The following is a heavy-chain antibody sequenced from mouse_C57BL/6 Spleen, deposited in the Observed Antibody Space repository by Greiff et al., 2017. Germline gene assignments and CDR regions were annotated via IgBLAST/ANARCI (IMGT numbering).Heavy chain of an antibody. CDR2: IYPNSGST. CDR1: GYTFTDHT. V-gene: IGHV1-78*01. CDR3: ARDAALMDY. J-gene: IGHJ4*01. Sequence: VQLQQSDAELVKPGASVKISCKVSGYTFTDHTIHWMKQRPEQGLEWIGYIYPNSGSTNYNEKFKSKATLTVDKSSSTAYMQLSSLTSEDSAVYYSARDAALMDYWGQGTSVTVSS. D-gene: IGHD6-1*01.